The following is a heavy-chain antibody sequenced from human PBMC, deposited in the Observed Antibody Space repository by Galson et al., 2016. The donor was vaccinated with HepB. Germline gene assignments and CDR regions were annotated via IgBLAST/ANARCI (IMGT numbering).Heavy chain of an antibody. CDR2: LHPNSGNT. J-gene: IGHJ6*02. CDR3: ARSCSGGSCYSHGMDV. D-gene: IGHD2-15*01. V-gene: IGHV1-8*01. CDR1: GYTFTNYD. Sequence: SVKVSCKASGYTFTNYDINWVRQATGQGLEWMGWLHPNSGNTGYAQKFRGRVTMTRNTSLTTAYMYLSSLRPEDTAVYYCARSCSGGSCYSHGMDVWGQGTTVTVSS.